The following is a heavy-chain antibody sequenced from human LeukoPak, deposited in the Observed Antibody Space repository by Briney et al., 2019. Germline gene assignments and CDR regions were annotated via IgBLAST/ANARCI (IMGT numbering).Heavy chain of an antibody. D-gene: IGHD2-15*01. V-gene: IGHV1-24*01. J-gene: IGHJ4*02. CDR1: GYTLHELS. CDR2: FDPEDGET. CDR3: ATLRRRCSGGSCYSLSLHY. Sequence: ASVKVSYKVSGYTLHELSMHWLRQAPGKGREWLGGFDPEDGETIYAQKFQGRVTMTEDTSTDTAYMELSSLRSEDTAVYYCATLRRRCSGGSCYSLSLHYWGQGTLVTVSS.